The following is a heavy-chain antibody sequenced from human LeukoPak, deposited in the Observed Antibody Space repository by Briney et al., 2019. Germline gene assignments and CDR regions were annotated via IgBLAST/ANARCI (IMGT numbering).Heavy chain of an antibody. CDR2: INPNSGNT. D-gene: IGHD3-22*01. V-gene: IGHV1-8*03. J-gene: IGHJ4*02. CDR1: GYTYTSYH. CDR3: PSNLDYYDSSGAFGY. Sequence: ASVKVSCKASGYTYTSYHIHWVRQAGGKGLEWMGWINPNSGNTGNVQKFQGRVTNTADESTRTAYMEASSLRSEGRAGYYCPSNLDYYDSSGAFGYWGKGTLVTVSS.